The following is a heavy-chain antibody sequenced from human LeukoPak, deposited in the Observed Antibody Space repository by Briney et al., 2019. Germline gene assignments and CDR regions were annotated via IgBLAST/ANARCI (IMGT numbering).Heavy chain of an antibody. CDR2: INHSGST. Sequence: SSETLSLTCAVYGGSFSGYYWSWIRQPPGKGLEWIGEINHSGSTNYNPSLKSRVTISVDMSKNQFSLKLSSVTAADTAVYYCARVQRAYDSSGYYNNPLFDYWGQGTLVTVSS. CDR3: ARVQRAYDSSGYYNNPLFDY. D-gene: IGHD3-22*01. CDR1: GGSFSGYY. J-gene: IGHJ4*02. V-gene: IGHV4-34*01.